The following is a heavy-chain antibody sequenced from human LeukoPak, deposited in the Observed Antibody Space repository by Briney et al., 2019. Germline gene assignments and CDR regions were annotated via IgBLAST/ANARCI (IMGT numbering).Heavy chain of an antibody. Sequence: GGSLRLSCAAPGFTFSSYAMSWVRQAPGKGLEWVSAISGSGGSTYYADSVKGRFTISRDNSKNTLYLQMNSLRAEDTAVYYCAKADYYDFWSGYGAAIDYWGQGTLVTVSS. V-gene: IGHV3-23*01. CDR3: AKADYYDFWSGYGAAIDY. CDR1: GFTFSSYA. J-gene: IGHJ4*02. D-gene: IGHD3-3*01. CDR2: ISGSGGST.